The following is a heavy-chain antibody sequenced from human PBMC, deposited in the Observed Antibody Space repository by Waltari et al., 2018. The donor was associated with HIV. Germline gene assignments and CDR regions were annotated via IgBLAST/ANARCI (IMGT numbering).Heavy chain of an antibody. V-gene: IGHV3-33*01. D-gene: IGHD2-15*01. Sequence: QVQLVESGGGVVQPGRSLRLSCAASGFTFSSYGMHWVRQATGNGLEGVAVIGYDGTNKDYADSVKGLFTISRDNSKNTLYLQMNSLRAEDTAVYYCARDRSEGGGYYYYGLDVWGQGTTVTVSS. CDR3: ARDRSEGGGYYYYGLDV. J-gene: IGHJ6*02. CDR2: IGYDGTNK. CDR1: GFTFSSYG.